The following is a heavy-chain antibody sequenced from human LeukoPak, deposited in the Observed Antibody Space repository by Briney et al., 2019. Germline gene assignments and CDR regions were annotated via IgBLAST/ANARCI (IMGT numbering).Heavy chain of an antibody. CDR3: AREPPRDDDAFDI. Sequence: GGSLRLSCAASGFTFSSYSMNWVRQAPGKGLEWVSSISSSSSYIYYADSVKGRFTISRDNAKNSLYLQMNSLRDEDTAVYYCAREPPRDDDAFDIWGQGAMVTVSS. V-gene: IGHV3-21*01. CDR2: ISSSSSYI. CDR1: GFTFSSYS. D-gene: IGHD2-21*01. J-gene: IGHJ3*02.